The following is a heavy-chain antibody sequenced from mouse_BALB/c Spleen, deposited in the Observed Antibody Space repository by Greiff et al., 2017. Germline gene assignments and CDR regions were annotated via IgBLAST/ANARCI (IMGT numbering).Heavy chain of an antibody. CDR3: ARLRTGTRFAY. D-gene: IGHD4-1*01. V-gene: IGHV1-7*01. CDR1: GYTFTSYW. CDR2: INPSTGYT. J-gene: IGHJ3*01. Sequence: VQRVESGAELAKPGASVKMSCKASGYTFTSYWMHWVKQRPGQGLEWIGYINPSTGYTEYNQKFKDKATLTADKSSSTAYMQLSSLTSEDSAVYYCARLRTGTRFAYWGQGTLVTVSA.